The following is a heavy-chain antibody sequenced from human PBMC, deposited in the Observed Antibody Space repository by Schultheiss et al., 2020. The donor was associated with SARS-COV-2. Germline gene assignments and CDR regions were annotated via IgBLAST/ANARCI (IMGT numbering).Heavy chain of an antibody. CDR3: ARHVHPGLEWLSGWFDP. D-gene: IGHD3-3*01. Sequence: GSLRLSCTVSGGSISSYYWGWIRQPPGKGLEWIGSIYYSGSTYYNPSLKSRVTISVDTSKNQFSLKLSSVTAADTAVYYCARHVHPGLEWLSGWFDPWGQGTLVTVSS. V-gene: IGHV4-39*01. CDR2: IYYSGST. CDR1: GGSISSYY. J-gene: IGHJ5*02.